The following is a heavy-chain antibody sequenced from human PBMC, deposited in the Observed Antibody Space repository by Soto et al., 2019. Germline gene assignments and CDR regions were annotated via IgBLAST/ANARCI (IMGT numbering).Heavy chain of an antibody. J-gene: IGHJ3*02. CDR3: ARDPDSSSWSDAFDI. D-gene: IGHD6-13*01. CDR1: GFTCSSYG. Sequence: QVQLVESGGGVVQPGRSLRLSCAASGFTCSSYGMHWVRQAPGKGLEWVAVIWYDGSNKYYADSMKGRFTISRDNSKNTLYLQMNSLRAEDTAVYYCARDPDSSSWSDAFDIWGQGTMVTVSS. CDR2: IWYDGSNK. V-gene: IGHV3-33*01.